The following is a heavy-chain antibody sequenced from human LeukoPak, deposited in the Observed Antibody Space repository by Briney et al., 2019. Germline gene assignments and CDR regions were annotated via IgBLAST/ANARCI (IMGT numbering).Heavy chain of an antibody. Sequence: GGSLRLSCAASGFTFSNYGLHWVRQAPGKGLEWAAFTRYDGSNKRHAESVKGRFTISRDNSKNTLYLQMNSLRAEDTAVYYCAKDRFHMITVTSCFDYWGQGTLVTVSS. J-gene: IGHJ4*02. CDR3: AKDRFHMITVTSCFDY. V-gene: IGHV3-30*02. CDR1: GFTFSNYG. D-gene: IGHD4-17*01. CDR2: TRYDGSNK.